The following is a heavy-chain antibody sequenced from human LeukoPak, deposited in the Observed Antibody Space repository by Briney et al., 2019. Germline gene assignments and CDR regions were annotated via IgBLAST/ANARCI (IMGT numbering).Heavy chain of an antibody. CDR3: ARAYTYYYDSSGYRGAFDI. V-gene: IGHV1-46*01. Sequence: ASVKVSCKASGYTFTSYYMHWVRQAPGQGLEWMGIINPSGGSTSYAQKFQGSVTMTRDMSTSTVYMELSSLRSEDTAVYYCARAYTYYYDSSGYRGAFDIWGQGTMVTVSS. D-gene: IGHD3-22*01. CDR1: GYTFTSYY. CDR2: INPSGGST. J-gene: IGHJ3*02.